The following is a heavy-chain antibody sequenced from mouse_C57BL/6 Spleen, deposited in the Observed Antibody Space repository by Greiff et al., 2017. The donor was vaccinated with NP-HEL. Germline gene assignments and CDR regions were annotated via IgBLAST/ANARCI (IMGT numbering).Heavy chain of an antibody. V-gene: IGHV1-55*01. D-gene: IGHD2-4*01. CDR3: ARGGLRHAMDD. Sequence: QVQLQQSGAELVKPGASVKMSCKASGYTFTSYWITWVKQRPGQGLEWIGDIYPGSGSTNYNEKFKSKATLTVDTSSSTAYMQLSSLTSEDSAVYYCARGGLRHAMDDWGKGTSVTVSS. J-gene: IGHJ4*01. CDR1: GYTFTSYW. CDR2: IYPGSGST.